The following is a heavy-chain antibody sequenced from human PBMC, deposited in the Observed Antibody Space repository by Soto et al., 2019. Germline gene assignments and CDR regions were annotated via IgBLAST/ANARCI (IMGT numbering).Heavy chain of an antibody. J-gene: IGHJ6*02. D-gene: IGHD3-9*01. Sequence: EVQLVESGGGLVQPGRSLRLSCAASGFTFDDYAMHWVRQAPGKGLDWVSGVSGNSGSIGYADSVKGRFTISRDNAKNPLYLQMNSLRAEDTALYYCAKGGALRYCAENYGMDVWGQGTTVTVSS. CDR1: GFTFDDYA. V-gene: IGHV3-9*01. CDR2: VSGNSGSI. CDR3: AKGGALRYCAENYGMDV.